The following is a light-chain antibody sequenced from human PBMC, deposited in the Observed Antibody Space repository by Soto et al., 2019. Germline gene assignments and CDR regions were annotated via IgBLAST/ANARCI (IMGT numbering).Light chain of an antibody. J-gene: IGKJ1*01. CDR2: WAS. CDR3: QQYYTTPWT. Sequence: DIVVTHSPDSLAVSTGERATLNCKSSQSVLYSSNNKDYLAWYQQKPGQPPKALIYWASTRESGVPDRFSGSGSGTDFTLTISNLQAEDVAVYYCQQYYTTPWTFGQGTKVDIK. V-gene: IGKV4-1*01. CDR1: QSVLYSSNNKDY.